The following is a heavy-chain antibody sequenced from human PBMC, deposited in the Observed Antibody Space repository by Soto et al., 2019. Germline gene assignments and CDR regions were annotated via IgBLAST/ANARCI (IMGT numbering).Heavy chain of an antibody. CDR2: ISGYNDNT. CDR3: ATEHYDFWSGYYVRNWFDP. CDR1: GYTFTGYG. D-gene: IGHD3-3*01. Sequence: GASVKVSCKASGYTFTGYGITWVRQAPGQGLEWMGWISGYNDNTNYAQKVQGRVTMTTDTSTRTAYMELSSLRSEDTAVYYCATEHYDFWSGYYVRNWFDPWGQGTLVTVSS. J-gene: IGHJ5*02. V-gene: IGHV1-18*01.